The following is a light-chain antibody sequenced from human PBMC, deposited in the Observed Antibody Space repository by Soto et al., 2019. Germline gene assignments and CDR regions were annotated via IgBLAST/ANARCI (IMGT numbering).Light chain of an antibody. V-gene: IGKV3-11*01. Sequence: EIVLTQSPATLSLSPGERATLSCRASQSIRNSLAWYQQKPGQAPRLLIYDASNRATSIPARFGGRGSGTDFTLTISSLEPEDSAVYYCQQRNIWPPVTFGQGTRLEIK. CDR1: QSIRNS. CDR3: QQRNIWPPVT. CDR2: DAS. J-gene: IGKJ5*01.